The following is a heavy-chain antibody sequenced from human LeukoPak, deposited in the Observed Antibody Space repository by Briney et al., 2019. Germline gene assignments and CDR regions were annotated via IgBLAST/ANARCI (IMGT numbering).Heavy chain of an antibody. D-gene: IGHD3-3*01. CDR1: GYTFTSYD. Sequence: ASVKVSCKASGYTFTSYDINWVRQATGQGLEWMGWMNPNSGNTGYAQKFQGRVTMTRNTSISTAYMELSSLISEDTAVYYCARNYVDYDFWSGYYNTWFDPWGQGTLVTVSS. V-gene: IGHV1-8*01. CDR3: ARNYVDYDFWSGYYNTWFDP. CDR2: MNPNSGNT. J-gene: IGHJ5*02.